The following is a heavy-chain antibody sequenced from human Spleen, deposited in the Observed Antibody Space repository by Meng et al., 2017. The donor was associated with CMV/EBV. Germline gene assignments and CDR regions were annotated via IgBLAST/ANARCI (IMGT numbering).Heavy chain of an antibody. Sequence: GESLKISCAASGFTVSSNYMSWVRQAPGKGLEWVSIIYSGGTIYYADSVKGRFTISRDNAKNSLYLQMNSLRAEDTAVYYCARDLVRDTAMGRIYYYYYGMDVWGQGTTVTVSS. V-gene: IGHV3-53*01. CDR1: GFTVSSNY. J-gene: IGHJ6*02. D-gene: IGHD5-18*01. CDR2: IYSGGTI. CDR3: ARDLVRDTAMGRIYYYYYGMDV.